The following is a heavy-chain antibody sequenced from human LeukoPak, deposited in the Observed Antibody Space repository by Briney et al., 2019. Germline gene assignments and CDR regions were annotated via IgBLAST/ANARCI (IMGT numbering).Heavy chain of an antibody. CDR3: VRVYYYGSGNYYYYGMDV. Sequence: VKVSCKASGYTFTSYDINWVRQATGQGLEWMGWMNPNSGNTGYAQKFQGRVTMTRNTSISTAYMELSSLRSEDTAVYYCVRVYYYGSGNYYYYGMDVWGQGTTVTVSS. J-gene: IGHJ6*02. CDR1: GYTFTSYD. V-gene: IGHV1-8*01. D-gene: IGHD3-10*01. CDR2: MNPNSGNT.